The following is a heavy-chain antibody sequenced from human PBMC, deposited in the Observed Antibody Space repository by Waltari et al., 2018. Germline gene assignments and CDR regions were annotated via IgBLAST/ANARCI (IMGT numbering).Heavy chain of an antibody. Sequence: EVQLVQSGAEVKKPGESLKISCKGSGYSFTSYWIGWVRQMPGKGLEWMGIIYSGDSDSGYSPSCQGKVTSSADKSISTAYLQWSSLKASDTAMYYWARLHATTASFDYWGQGTLVTVSS. J-gene: IGHJ4*02. CDR1: GYSFTSYW. V-gene: IGHV5-51*01. CDR3: ARLHATTASFDY. CDR2: IYSGDSDS. D-gene: IGHD1-26*01.